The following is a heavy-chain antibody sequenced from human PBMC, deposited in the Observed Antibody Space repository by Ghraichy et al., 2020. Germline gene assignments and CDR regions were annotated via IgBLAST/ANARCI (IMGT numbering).Heavy chain of an antibody. Sequence: SETLSLTCTVSGGSISTYNWNWIRQSPGQGLEWIGYIHYTGSTNYNPSLKSRVTISLDTSNNQFFLELRSVIAADTAVYYCARRVLVDSTVTANNWFDPWGQGTLVTVSS. J-gene: IGHJ5*02. CDR1: GGSISTYN. V-gene: IGHV4-59*01. D-gene: IGHD2-21*02. CDR2: IHYTGST. CDR3: ARRVLVDSTVTANNWFDP.